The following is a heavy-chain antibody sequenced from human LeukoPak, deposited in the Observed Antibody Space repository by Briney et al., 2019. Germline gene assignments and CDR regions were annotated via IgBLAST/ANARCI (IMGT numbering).Heavy chain of an antibody. J-gene: IGHJ6*02. V-gene: IGHV1-24*01. CDR3: ARAHRPNWNYGYYGMDV. Sequence: GASVKVSCKVSGYTLTELSMHWVRQAPGKGLEWMGGFDPEDGETIYAQKFQGRVTMTEDTSPDTAYMELSSLRSEDTAVYYCARAHRPNWNYGYYGMDVWGQGTTVTVSS. CDR2: FDPEDGET. D-gene: IGHD1-1*01. CDR1: GYTLTELS.